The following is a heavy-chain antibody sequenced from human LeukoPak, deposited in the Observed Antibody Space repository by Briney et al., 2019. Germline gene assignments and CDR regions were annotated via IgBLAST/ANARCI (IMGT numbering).Heavy chain of an antibody. Sequence: PGGSLRLSCAASGFTFSDSTMHWVRQGSGEGLEWVGRIRTKPKSYATEYAASVKGRFTISRDDSKNVANLQMNSLKTEDTAVYYCTRGGYSGNYYGIDYWGQGTLVTVSS. CDR2: IRTKPKSYAT. V-gene: IGHV3-73*01. J-gene: IGHJ4*02. CDR3: TRGGYSGNYYGIDY. CDR1: GFTFSDST. D-gene: IGHD1-26*01.